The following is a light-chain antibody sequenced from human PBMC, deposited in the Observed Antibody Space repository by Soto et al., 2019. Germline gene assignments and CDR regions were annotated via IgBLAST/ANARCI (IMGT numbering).Light chain of an antibody. J-gene: IGLJ2*01. CDR2: EVS. Sequence: QSVLTQPASVSASPGQSITISCIGTSSDVGNYNFVSWYQHHPGKAPRLIISEVSNRPSGIPSRFSGSKSGNTASLTISGLRAEDEADYYCCSYTRSDTLLFGGGTKLTVL. CDR1: SSDVGNYNF. V-gene: IGLV2-23*02. CDR3: CSYTRSDTLL.